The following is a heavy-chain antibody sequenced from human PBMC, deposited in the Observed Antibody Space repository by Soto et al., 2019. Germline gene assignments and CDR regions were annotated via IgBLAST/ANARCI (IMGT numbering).Heavy chain of an antibody. CDR2: ISGSGGTT. D-gene: IGHD1-26*01. CDR1: GFTFSSYA. J-gene: IGHJ6*02. CDR3: TRGYSRSGMDV. V-gene: IGHV3-23*01. Sequence: GSLRLSCATSGFTFSSYAMTWVRQAPGKGLEWVSFISGSGGTTSYADSVKGRCTVSRDNSKNTLYLQMNSLRAEDTAVYYCTRGYSRSGMDVWGQGTTVTVSS.